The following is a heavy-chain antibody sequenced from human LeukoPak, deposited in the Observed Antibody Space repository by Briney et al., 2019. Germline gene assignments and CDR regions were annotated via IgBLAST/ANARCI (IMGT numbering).Heavy chain of an antibody. Sequence: GASVKVSCKASGYTFTGYYMHWVRQAPGQGLEWMGWINPNSGGTNYAQKFQGRVTMTRDTSISTAYMELSRLRSDDTAVYYCARTSGYSGYDLIDYWGQGTLVTVSS. V-gene: IGHV1-2*02. CDR2: INPNSGGT. CDR3: ARTSGYSGYDLIDY. CDR1: GYTFTGYY. J-gene: IGHJ4*02. D-gene: IGHD5-12*01.